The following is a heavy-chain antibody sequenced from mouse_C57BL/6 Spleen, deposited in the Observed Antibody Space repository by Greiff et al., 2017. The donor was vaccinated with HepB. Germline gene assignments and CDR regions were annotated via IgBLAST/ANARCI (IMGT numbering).Heavy chain of an antibody. D-gene: IGHD1-1*01. Sequence: QVQLQQPGAELVKPGASVKLSCKASGYTFTSYWMHWVKQRPGQGLEWIGMIHPNSGSTNYNEKFKSKATLTVDKSSSTAYMQLSSLTSEDSAVYYCAPSYGSSPYFDCWGQGTTLTVSS. CDR2: IHPNSGST. V-gene: IGHV1-64*01. CDR3: APSYGSSPYFDC. J-gene: IGHJ2*01. CDR1: GYTFTSYW.